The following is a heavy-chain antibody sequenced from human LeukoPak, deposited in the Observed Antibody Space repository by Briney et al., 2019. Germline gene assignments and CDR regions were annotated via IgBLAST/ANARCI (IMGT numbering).Heavy chain of an antibody. CDR1: GYTFTSYA. Sequence: ATVKVSCMASGYTFTSYAIHWVRQAPGQGLEWMGWISAGNGNTKYSQNFQGRVTFISNTSATTAFMELSSLRSEDAAVYYCARDSGSWNNDYWGQGTLVTVSS. CDR2: ISAGNGNT. D-gene: IGHD1-1*01. J-gene: IGHJ4*02. CDR3: ARDSGSWNNDY. V-gene: IGHV1-3*01.